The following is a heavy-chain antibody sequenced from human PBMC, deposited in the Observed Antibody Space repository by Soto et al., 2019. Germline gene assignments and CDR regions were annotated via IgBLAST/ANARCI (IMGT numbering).Heavy chain of an antibody. J-gene: IGHJ3*02. Sequence: GESLKISCKGSGYSFTIYWIGWVRQMPGKGLEWMGIIYPGDSDTRYSPSFQGQVTISADKSISTAYLQWSSLKASDTAMYYCARRPGXYYDSSGYYADHDAFDIWGQGTMVTVSS. D-gene: IGHD3-22*01. CDR2: IYPGDSDT. CDR1: GYSFTIYW. CDR3: ARRPGXYYDSSGYYADHDAFDI. V-gene: IGHV5-51*01.